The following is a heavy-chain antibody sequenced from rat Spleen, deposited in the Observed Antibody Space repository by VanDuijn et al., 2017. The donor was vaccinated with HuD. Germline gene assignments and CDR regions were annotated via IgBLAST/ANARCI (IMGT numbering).Heavy chain of an antibody. V-gene: IGHV5-20*01. CDR2: INYDGSSI. CDR1: GFIFSDFH. D-gene: IGHD1-11*01. J-gene: IGHJ2*01. CDR3: ATTPEGYFEY. Sequence: EVQLVESGGGLVQPGRSLKISCAASGFIFSDFHLAWVRQAPTKGLEWVASINYDGSSIYYRDSMKGRFTISRENAKATLYLQMHSLRSEDTATYYCATTPEGYFEYWGQGVMVTVSS.